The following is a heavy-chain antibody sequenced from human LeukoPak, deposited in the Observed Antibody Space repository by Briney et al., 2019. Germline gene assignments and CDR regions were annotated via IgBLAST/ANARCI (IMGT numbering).Heavy chain of an antibody. V-gene: IGHV3-9*01. Sequence: GGSLRLSCAASGFTFDDYAMHWVRQAPGKGLEWVSGISWNSGSIGYADSVKGRFTISRDNAKNSLYLQTNSLRAEDTALYYCAKDVGYCTNGVCYTHYYYYYDMDVWGQGTTVTVSS. CDR3: AKDVGYCTNGVCYTHYYYYYDMDV. CDR2: ISWNSGSI. CDR1: GFTFDDYA. J-gene: IGHJ6*02. D-gene: IGHD2-8*01.